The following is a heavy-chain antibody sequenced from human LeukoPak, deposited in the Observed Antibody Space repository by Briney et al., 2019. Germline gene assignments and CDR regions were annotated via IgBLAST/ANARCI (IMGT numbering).Heavy chain of an antibody. Sequence: PSETLSLTCAVYGGSFSGYYWSWIRQPPGKGLEWIGEINHSGSTNYNPSLKGRVTISVDTSKNQFSLKLSSVTAADTAVYYCARSHRYTYYYDSSGYYRLDYWGQGTLVTVSS. V-gene: IGHV4-34*01. D-gene: IGHD3-22*01. CDR1: GGSFSGYY. CDR3: ARSHRYTYYYDSSGYYRLDY. CDR2: INHSGST. J-gene: IGHJ4*02.